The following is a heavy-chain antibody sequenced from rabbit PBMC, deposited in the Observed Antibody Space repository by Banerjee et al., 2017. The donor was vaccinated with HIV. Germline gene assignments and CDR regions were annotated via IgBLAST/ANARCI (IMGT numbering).Heavy chain of an antibody. Sequence: SGFSFSSYWIYWVRQAPGKGLEWIACIGAASTYYATWAKGRFTISKTSSTTVTLQMTSLTAADTATYFCARDLAGVIGWNFGLWGPGTLVTVS. J-gene: IGHJ4*01. CDR1: GFSFSSYW. CDR3: ARDLAGVIGWNFGL. V-gene: IGHV1S45*01. D-gene: IGHD4-1*01. CDR2: IGAAST.